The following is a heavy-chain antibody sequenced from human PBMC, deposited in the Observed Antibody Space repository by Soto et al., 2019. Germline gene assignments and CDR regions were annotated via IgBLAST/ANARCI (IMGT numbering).Heavy chain of an antibody. V-gene: IGHV4-39*01. CDR3: PRSTIAPRLFMYPFDY. J-gene: IGHJ4*02. Sequence: SETLSLTCTVSGGSISSTNFYWGWIRQPPGKGLECIGSIYNSGDTYYNPSLKSRVTISVDTSKNQFSLKLTSVTAADTAVYYCPRSTIAPRLFMYPFDYWGQGTLVTVSS. CDR2: IYNSGDT. CDR1: GGSISSTNFY. D-gene: IGHD6-6*01.